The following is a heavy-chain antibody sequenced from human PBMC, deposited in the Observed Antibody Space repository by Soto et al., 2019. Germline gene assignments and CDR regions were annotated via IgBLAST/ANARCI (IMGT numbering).Heavy chain of an antibody. Sequence: GGSLRLSCAASGFTFSSYAMNWVRQAPGKGLEWVSVISGSGSSTYYADSVKGRFTISRDNSKNTLYLQMNSLRAEDTAVYYCAKETTSSGWYVPFDYWGQGTLVTVSS. J-gene: IGHJ4*02. CDR2: ISGSGSST. D-gene: IGHD6-19*01. CDR1: GFTFSSYA. V-gene: IGHV3-23*01. CDR3: AKETTSSGWYVPFDY.